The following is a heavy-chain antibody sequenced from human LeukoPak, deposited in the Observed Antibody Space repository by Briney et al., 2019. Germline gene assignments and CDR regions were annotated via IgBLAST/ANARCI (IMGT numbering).Heavy chain of an antibody. CDR1: GGSITSSSHY. Sequence: PSETLSLTCTVSGGSITSSSHYWGWIRQPPGKGLQWLGLIYYDGSAYYNLSLKSRLTISIDTSKSQFSLKLGSVTAADTAVYYCATLRRAGSYGYWGQGTLVTVSS. CDR2: IYYDGSA. J-gene: IGHJ4*02. CDR3: ATLRRAGSYGY. V-gene: IGHV4-39*01. D-gene: IGHD6-19*01.